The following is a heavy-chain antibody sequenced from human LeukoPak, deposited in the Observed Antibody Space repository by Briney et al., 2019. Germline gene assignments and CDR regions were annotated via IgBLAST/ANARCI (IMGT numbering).Heavy chain of an antibody. J-gene: IGHJ5*02. V-gene: IGHV3-7*01. CDR3: ARGVNP. CDR2: IKQDGSEK. D-gene: IGHD4-23*01. CDR1: GFTFSSYW. Sequence: GGSLRLSCAASGFTFSSYWISWVRQAPGKGLEWVANIKQDGSEKYYVDSVKGRFTISRDNAKNSLYLQMNSLRAEDTAVYYCARGVNPWGQGTLVTVSS.